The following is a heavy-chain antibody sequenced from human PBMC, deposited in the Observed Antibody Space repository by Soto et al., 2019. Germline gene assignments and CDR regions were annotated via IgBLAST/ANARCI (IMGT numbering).Heavy chain of an antibody. CDR3: ARESGDWPLNWFDP. V-gene: IGHV3-74*01. J-gene: IGHJ5*02. Sequence: GGSLRLSCAASGFNFSNHWMHWVRQRPAEGLVWVSRITSDGKSKAYAESVKGRFAVSRDNAKNTLYLQMNGLTAEDTAVYYCARESGDWPLNWFDPWGQGTLVTVSS. D-gene: IGHD2-21*02. CDR2: ITSDGKSK. CDR1: GFNFSNHW.